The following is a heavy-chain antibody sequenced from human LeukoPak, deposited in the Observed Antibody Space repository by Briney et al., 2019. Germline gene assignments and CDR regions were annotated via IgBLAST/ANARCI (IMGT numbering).Heavy chain of an antibody. CDR3: AKDPSLHYGDHFDY. CDR2: ISGSGGST. J-gene: IGHJ4*02. D-gene: IGHD4-17*01. CDR1: GFTFSSYA. V-gene: IGHV3-23*01. Sequence: SGGSLRLSCAASGFTFSSYAMGWVRQAPGKGLEWVSAISGSGGSTYYADSVKGRFTISRDNSKNTLYLQMNSLRAEDTAVYYCAKDPSLHYGDHFDYWGQGTLVTVSS.